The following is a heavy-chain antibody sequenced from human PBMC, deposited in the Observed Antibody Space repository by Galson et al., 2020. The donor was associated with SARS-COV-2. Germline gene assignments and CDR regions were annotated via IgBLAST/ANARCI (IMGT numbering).Heavy chain of an antibody. CDR1: GGPISSDY. CDR2: IDYSGRT. V-gene: IGHV4-59*08. CDR3: ARSPLGYCTRTTSCGIDY. D-gene: IGHD2-8*01. J-gene: IGHJ4*02. Sequence: ETSETLSLTCTAPGGPISSDYWSWIPQPPGKGLEWIGYIDYSGRTNYNPPPKSRVTISLDTSKNQFSLKLRSVTAADTAVYFCARSPLGYCTRTTSCGIDYWGQGTLVSVSS.